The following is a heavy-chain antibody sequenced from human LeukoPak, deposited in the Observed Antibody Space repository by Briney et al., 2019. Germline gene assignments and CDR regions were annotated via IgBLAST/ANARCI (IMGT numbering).Heavy chain of an antibody. CDR1: GFTFSSYA. J-gene: IGHJ4*02. V-gene: IGHV3-23*01. Sequence: GGSLRLSCAASGFTFSSYAMSWVRQAPGKGLGWVSAISGSGGSTYYADSVKGRFTISRDNSKNTLYLQMNSLRAEDTGVYYCAKGGDYTPFDYWGQGTLVTVSS. D-gene: IGHD4-17*01. CDR2: ISGSGGST. CDR3: AKGGDYTPFDY.